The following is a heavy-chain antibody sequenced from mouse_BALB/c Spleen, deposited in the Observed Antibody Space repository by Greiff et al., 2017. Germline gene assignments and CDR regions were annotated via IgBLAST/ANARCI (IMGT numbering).Heavy chain of an antibody. CDR2: IRNKANGYTT. V-gene: IGHV7-3*02. CDR1: GFTFTDYY. J-gene: IGHJ4*01. CDR3: ARDIKLRDAMDY. D-gene: IGHD2-4*01. Sequence: EVHLVESGGGLVQPGGSLRLSCATSGFTFTDYYMSWVRQPPGKALEWLGFIRNKANGYTTEYSASVKGRFTISRDNSQSILYLQMNTLRAEDSATYYCARDIKLRDAMDYWGQGTSVTVSS.